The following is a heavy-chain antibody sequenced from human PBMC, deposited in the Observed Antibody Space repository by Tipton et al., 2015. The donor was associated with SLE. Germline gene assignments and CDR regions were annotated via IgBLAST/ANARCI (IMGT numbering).Heavy chain of an antibody. J-gene: IGHJ4*02. Sequence: TLSLTCTVSGGSISSYYWSWIRQPPGKGLECIGYIYYSGSTNYNPSLKSRVTISVDTSKNQFSLKLGSVTAADTAVYYCARRGYDFWSGHFDYWGQGTLVTVSS. CDR1: GGSISSYY. D-gene: IGHD3-3*01. V-gene: IGHV4-59*08. CDR3: ARRGYDFWSGHFDY. CDR2: IYYSGST.